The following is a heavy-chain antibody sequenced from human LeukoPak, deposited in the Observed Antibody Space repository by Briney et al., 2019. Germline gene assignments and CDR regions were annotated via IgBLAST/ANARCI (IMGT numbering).Heavy chain of an antibody. CDR1: GFTFSSYA. CDR2: ISGSGGST. V-gene: IGHV3-23*01. J-gene: IGHJ4*02. CDR3: AKDLGGVGIVVVPAASFDY. D-gene: IGHD2-2*01. Sequence: PGGSLRLSRAASGFTFSSYAMSWVRQAPGKGLEWVSAISGSGGSTYYADSVKGRFTISRDNSKNTLYLQMNSLRAEDTAVYYCAKDLGGVGIVVVPAASFDYWGQGTLVTVSS.